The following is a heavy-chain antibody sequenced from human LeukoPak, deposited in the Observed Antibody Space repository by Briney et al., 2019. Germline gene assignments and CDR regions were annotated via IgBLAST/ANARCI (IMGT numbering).Heavy chain of an antibody. CDR2: ISGNGADT. D-gene: IGHD3-10*01. CDR1: GFTFSSYG. CDR3: ARGILNHYYGSGSSFDY. V-gene: IGHV3-23*01. Sequence: PGGTLRLSCAASGFTFSSYGMNWVRQAPGKGLEWVSGISGNGADTYSADSVKGRFTISRDNSKNTLYLQMNSLRAEDTAVYYCARGILNHYYGSGSSFDYWGQGTLVTVSS. J-gene: IGHJ4*02.